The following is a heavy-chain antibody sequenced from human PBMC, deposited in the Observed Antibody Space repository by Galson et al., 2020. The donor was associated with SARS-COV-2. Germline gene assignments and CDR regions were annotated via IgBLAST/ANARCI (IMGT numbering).Heavy chain of an antibody. V-gene: IGHV1-3*01. CDR1: GYTFTNYA. J-gene: IGHJ4*01. Sequence: ASVKVSCKASGYTFTNYAIHWVRQPPRQRLEWMGWINAGNGNTKYSQKFQGRVTITRDTSASTAYMELSSLRSEDTAVYYCARLYYYDSSGHYPVFDDWGRGTLVTVSS. CDR3: ARLYYYDSSGHYPVFDD. D-gene: IGHD3-22*01. CDR2: INAGNGNT.